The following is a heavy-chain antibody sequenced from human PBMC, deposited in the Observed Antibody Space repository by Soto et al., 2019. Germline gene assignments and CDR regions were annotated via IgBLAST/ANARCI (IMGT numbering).Heavy chain of an antibody. J-gene: IGHJ4*02. V-gene: IGHV1-46*01. D-gene: IGHD2-21*01. CDR3: AREDVGVWRRHDF. CDR2: INPSDGST. Sequence: QVQLVQSGAVVKKPGASVKISCKTSGYTFAMNYIHWVRQVPGQGLEWMGMINPSDGSTSYVQKYQGRVTMTRDTSATTVFLNMSRLTSHDTAVFYCAREDVGVWRRHDFWGQGTLVTVSS. CDR1: GYTFAMNY.